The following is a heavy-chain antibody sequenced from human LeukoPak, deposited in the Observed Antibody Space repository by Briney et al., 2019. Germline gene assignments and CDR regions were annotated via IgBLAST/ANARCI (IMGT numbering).Heavy chain of an antibody. Sequence: ASVKVSCKASGYTFTGYYMHWVRQAAGQGLEWMGWINPNSGGTNYAQKFQGRVTMTRDKSIRTAYMELSRLTSDDTAVYYCARNIWFGESADAFDIWSQGTMVTVSS. V-gene: IGHV1-2*02. D-gene: IGHD3-10*01. J-gene: IGHJ3*02. CDR2: INPNSGGT. CDR1: GYTFTGYY. CDR3: ARNIWFGESADAFDI.